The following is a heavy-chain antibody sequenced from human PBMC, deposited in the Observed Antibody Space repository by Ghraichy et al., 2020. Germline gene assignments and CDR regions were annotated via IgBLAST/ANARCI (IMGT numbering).Heavy chain of an antibody. Sequence: ASVKVSCKASGYTFTSYGISWVRQAPGQGLEWMGWISAYNGNTNYAQKLQGRVTMTTDTSTNTAYMELRSLRSDDTAVYYCARDRLNRYESSGDYYFGFDYWGQGTLVTVSS. J-gene: IGHJ4*02. CDR2: ISAYNGNT. CDR1: GYTFTSYG. D-gene: IGHD3-22*01. CDR3: ARDRLNRYESSGDYYFGFDY. V-gene: IGHV1-18*01.